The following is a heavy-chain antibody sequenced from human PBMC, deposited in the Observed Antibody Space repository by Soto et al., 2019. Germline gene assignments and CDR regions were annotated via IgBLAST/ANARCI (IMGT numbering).Heavy chain of an antibody. CDR1: GGTFSSNA. D-gene: IGHD6-19*01. Sequence: SVKVTCKASGGTFSSNASRWVRQAPGQGLEWMGGIIPIFGTANYAQKFQGRVTITADKSTSTAYMELSSLRSEDTAVYYCASKPIAVAGREPFDYWGQGTLVTVSS. CDR2: IIPIFGTA. CDR3: ASKPIAVAGREPFDY. J-gene: IGHJ4*02. V-gene: IGHV1-69*06.